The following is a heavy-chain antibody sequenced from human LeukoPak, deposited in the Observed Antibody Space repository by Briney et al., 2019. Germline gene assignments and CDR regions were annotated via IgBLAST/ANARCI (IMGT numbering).Heavy chain of an antibody. J-gene: IGHJ3*02. Sequence: SETLSLTCTVSGGSISSGGYYWSWIRQPPGKGLEWIGYIYHSGSTYYNPSLKSRVTISVDRSKNQFSLKLSSVTAADTAVYYCARALIAADAFDIWGQGTMVTVSS. CDR2: IYHSGST. D-gene: IGHD6-13*01. CDR1: GGSISSGGYY. CDR3: ARALIAADAFDI. V-gene: IGHV4-30-2*01.